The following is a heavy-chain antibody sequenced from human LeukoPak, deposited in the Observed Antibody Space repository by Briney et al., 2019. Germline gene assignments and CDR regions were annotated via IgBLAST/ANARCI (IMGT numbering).Heavy chain of an antibody. J-gene: IGHJ6*02. D-gene: IGHD3-10*02. Sequence: GESLKISCKASGYSFTNYWIGWVRQLPGKGLEWMGMIYPGDSNTRYSPSFQGQVTISADKSISTAYLQWSSLKAADTAMYYCAGNVRQGAAIGSTGDNYYGMDAWGQGNTVTVS. V-gene: IGHV5-51*01. CDR1: GYSFTNYW. CDR3: AGNVRQGAAIGSTGDNYYGMDA. CDR2: IYPGDSNT.